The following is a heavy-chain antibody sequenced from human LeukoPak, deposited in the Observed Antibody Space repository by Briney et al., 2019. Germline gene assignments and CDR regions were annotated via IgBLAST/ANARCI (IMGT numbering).Heavy chain of an antibody. Sequence: ASVKVSCKASGYTFTDYYMHWVRQAPGQGLEWMGWINPNSGGTNYAQKFQGRFTMTRDTSISTAYMEMSRLRSDDTAVYYCARGYCSSTSCYYHVDYWGQGTLVTVSS. J-gene: IGHJ4*02. D-gene: IGHD2-2*01. CDR1: GYTFTDYY. V-gene: IGHV1-2*02. CDR2: INPNSGGT. CDR3: ARGYCSSTSCYYHVDY.